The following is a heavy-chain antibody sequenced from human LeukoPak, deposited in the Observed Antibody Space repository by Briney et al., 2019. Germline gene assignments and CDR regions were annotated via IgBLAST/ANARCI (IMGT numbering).Heavy chain of an antibody. CDR2: ICCSGSST. CDR3: AKKTADGYVYPMDV. J-gene: IGHJ6*02. Sequence: GGSLRLSCAASGFTFSNYAMTWVRQAPGKGLEWVSSICCSGSSTYYAASVNGRFTISRDNSKNSLYLQMSSPRAEDRAVYYFAKKTADGYVYPMDVWVRGTTVSVSS. V-gene: IGHV3-23*01. CDR1: GFTFSNYA. D-gene: IGHD5-24*01.